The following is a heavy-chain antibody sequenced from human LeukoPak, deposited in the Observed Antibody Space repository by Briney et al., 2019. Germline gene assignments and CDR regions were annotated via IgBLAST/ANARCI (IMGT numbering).Heavy chain of an antibody. J-gene: IGHJ4*02. CDR3: ARIYGDDNFFGDY. D-gene: IGHD4-17*01. Sequence: GESLQISCQGSGYSFTSYWIGWVRQMPGKGLEWMGIIYPGDSDTRYSPSFQGQVTISADKSISTAYLQWSSLKASDTAMYHCARIYGDDNFFGDYWGQGTLVTVSS. CDR1: GYSFTSYW. V-gene: IGHV5-51*01. CDR2: IYPGDSDT.